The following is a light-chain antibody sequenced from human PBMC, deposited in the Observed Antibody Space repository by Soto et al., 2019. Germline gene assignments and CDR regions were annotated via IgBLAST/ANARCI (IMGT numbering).Light chain of an antibody. V-gene: IGLV2-14*01. CDR2: DVS. CDR3: SSYTTSSTVV. J-gene: IGLJ2*01. CDR1: SSDVGGYNY. Sequence: QSALTQPASVSGSPGQSITISCTGTSSDVGGYNYVSWYQQHPGKAPKLTIYDVSNRPSGVSNRFSGSKSGNTASLTISGLQAEDEADYFCSSYTTSSTVVFGGGTKRTVL.